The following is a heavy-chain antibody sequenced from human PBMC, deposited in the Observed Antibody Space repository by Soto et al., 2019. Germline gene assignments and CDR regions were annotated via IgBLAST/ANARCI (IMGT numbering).Heavy chain of an antibody. V-gene: IGHV3-30*18. D-gene: IGHD3-10*01. CDR3: AKEDVWFAKDY. CDR1: GFTFSGYG. CDR2: ISHDGSDK. J-gene: IGHJ4*02. Sequence: GGSLRLSCVASGFTFSGYGMHWVRQAPGKGLEWLAVISHDGSDKYYADSVRGRFTISRDNSENTLYLQMNSLRPEDTAVYYCAKEDVWFAKDYWGQGTLVTVSS.